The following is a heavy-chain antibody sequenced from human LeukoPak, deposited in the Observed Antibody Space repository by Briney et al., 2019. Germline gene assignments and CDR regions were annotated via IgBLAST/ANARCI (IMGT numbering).Heavy chain of an antibody. CDR2: IFYNGTT. Sequence: SETLSLTCSVSGGSIISYGYYWTWICQYPGKGLEWIGNIFYNGTTYYNPSFKGRVTVSGDTSKNQFSLNLNSLTAADTAVYYCARDRMDTALAFFFDYWGQGTLVTVSS. CDR1: GGSIISYGYY. D-gene: IGHD5-18*01. V-gene: IGHV4-31*03. J-gene: IGHJ4*02. CDR3: ARDRMDTALAFFFDY.